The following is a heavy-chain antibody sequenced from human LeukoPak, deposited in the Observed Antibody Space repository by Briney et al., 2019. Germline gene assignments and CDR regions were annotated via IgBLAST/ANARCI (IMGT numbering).Heavy chain of an antibody. CDR2: ISPYNGDT. V-gene: IGHV1-18*04. J-gene: IGHJ4*02. CDR1: GYIFTNYD. Sequence: GSVKVSCKTSGYIFTNYDINWVRQAPGQGLEWMGWISPYNGDTKYAQKFQDRVTMSTETSTSTTYMELRSLRSDDTAVYYCTRATGGLSDYWGQGTLVTVSS. D-gene: IGHD1-1*01. CDR3: TRATGGLSDY.